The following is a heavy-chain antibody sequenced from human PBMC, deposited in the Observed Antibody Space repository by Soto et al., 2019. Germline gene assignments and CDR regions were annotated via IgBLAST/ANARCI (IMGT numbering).Heavy chain of an antibody. D-gene: IGHD3-3*01. CDR1: GFTFTSFG. CDR3: AKDLRKMAKNTPDF. CDR2: VSYDGIDE. Sequence: GGSLRLSCAASGFTFTSFGIHWVRQAPGKGLEWVAVVSYDGIDENYADSVKGRFSISRDNSKNTVYLQMNSLRGEDTAVYYWAKDLRKMAKNTPDFGGQDPLFTAPS. V-gene: IGHV3-30*18. J-gene: IGHJ1*01.